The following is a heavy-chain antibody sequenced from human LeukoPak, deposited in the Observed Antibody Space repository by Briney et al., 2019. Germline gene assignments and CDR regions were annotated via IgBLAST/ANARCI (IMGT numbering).Heavy chain of an antibody. V-gene: IGHV3-20*04. CDR3: ARAPITSPFYFDY. J-gene: IGHJ4*02. CDR2: INWSGGST. CDR1: GFAFDEHG. Sequence: GGSLRFSCTASGFAFDEHGMSWVRQVPGKGLEWVSGINWSGGSTGYADPLRDRFTISRDNAKNSLYLQMDSLRAEDTALYYCARAPITSPFYFDYWGQGTLVTVSS. D-gene: IGHD2-2*01.